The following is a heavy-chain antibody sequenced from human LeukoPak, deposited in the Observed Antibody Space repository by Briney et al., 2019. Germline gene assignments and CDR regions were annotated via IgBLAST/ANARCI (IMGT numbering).Heavy chain of an antibody. J-gene: IGHJ3*02. CDR2: INTNTGNP. CDR1: GYTFTSYA. D-gene: IGHD5-24*01. Sequence: ASVKVSCKASGYTFTSYAMNWVRQAPGQGLEWMGWINTNTGNPTYAQGFTGRFVFSLDTSVSTAYLQISSLKAEDTAVYYCAREKEMATPWGAFDIWGQGTMVTVSS. V-gene: IGHV7-4-1*02. CDR3: AREKEMATPWGAFDI.